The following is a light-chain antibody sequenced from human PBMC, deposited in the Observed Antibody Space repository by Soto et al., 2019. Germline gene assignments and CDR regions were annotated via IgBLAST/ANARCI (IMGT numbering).Light chain of an antibody. CDR1: QSIGSN. Sequence: EIVLTQSPGTLSLSAGERATLSCRASQSIGSNLAWYQQTPGQAPRLLIYGAFTRATGIPTRFSGSGSGTEFTLTISSLQSEDFAVYYCQHYNNWPPYTFGQGTKVDIK. CDR2: GAF. J-gene: IGKJ2*01. V-gene: IGKV3-15*01. CDR3: QHYNNWPPYT.